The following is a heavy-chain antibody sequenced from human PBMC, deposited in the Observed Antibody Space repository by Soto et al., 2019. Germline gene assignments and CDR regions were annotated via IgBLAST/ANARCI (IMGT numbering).Heavy chain of an antibody. Sequence: QVQLQQWGAGLLKPSETLSLTCAVYGGSFSGYYWTWIRQPPGTGLEWIGEINHSRSTNYNPSLKSRVTISVDTSKNQFSLKLTSVTAADTAVYYCARGKITGLFDYWGQGTLVTVSS. CDR3: ARGKITGLFDY. CDR2: INHSRST. J-gene: IGHJ4*02. CDR1: GGSFSGYY. V-gene: IGHV4-34*01. D-gene: IGHD2-8*02.